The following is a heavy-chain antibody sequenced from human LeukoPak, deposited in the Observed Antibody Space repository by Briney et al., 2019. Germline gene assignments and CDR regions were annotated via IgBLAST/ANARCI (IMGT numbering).Heavy chain of an antibody. D-gene: IGHD3-22*01. V-gene: IGHV3-21*01. Sequence: GGSLRLSCAASGFTFSTYWMSWVRQAPGKGLEWVSSISSRSTYIYYADSVKGRFTISRDNAKNSLYLQMNGLRAEDTAVYYCARDQNDSSGYSGGLDYWGQGTLVTVSS. CDR3: ARDQNDSSGYSGGLDY. J-gene: IGHJ4*02. CDR1: GFTFSTYW. CDR2: ISSRSTYI.